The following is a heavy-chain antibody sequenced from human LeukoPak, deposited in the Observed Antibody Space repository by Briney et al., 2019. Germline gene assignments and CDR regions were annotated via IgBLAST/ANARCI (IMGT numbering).Heavy chain of an antibody. CDR3: AKGLGVAVAGTHYFDY. CDR2: IWYDGSNK. CDR1: GFTFSSYG. D-gene: IGHD6-19*01. Sequence: PGRSLRLSCAASGFTFSSYGMHWVRQAPGKGLGWVAVIWYDGSNKYYADSVTGRFTISRDNSKNTLYLQMNSLRAEDTAVYYCAKGLGVAVAGTHYFDYWGQGTLVTVSS. J-gene: IGHJ4*02. V-gene: IGHV3-33*06.